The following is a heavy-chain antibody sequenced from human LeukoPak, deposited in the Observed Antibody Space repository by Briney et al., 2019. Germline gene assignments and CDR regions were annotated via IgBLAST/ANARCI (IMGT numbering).Heavy chain of an antibody. V-gene: IGHV3-30*18. CDR3: AKDRGRSGGSTDGMDV. D-gene: IGHD2-15*01. CDR2: ISYDGSNK. CDR1: GFTFSSYG. Sequence: GGSLRLSCAASGFTFSSYGMHWVRQAPGKGLEWVAVISYDGSNKYYVDSVKGRFTISRDNSKNALYLQMNSLRAEDTAVYYCAKDRGRSGGSTDGMDVWGQGTTVTVSS. J-gene: IGHJ6*02.